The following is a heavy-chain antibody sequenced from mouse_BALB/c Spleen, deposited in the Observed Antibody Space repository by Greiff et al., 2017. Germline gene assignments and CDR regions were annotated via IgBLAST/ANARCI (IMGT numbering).Heavy chain of an antibody. CDR1: GFTFSSYG. J-gene: IGHJ4*01. CDR2: INSNGGST. Sequence: EVKLQESGGGLVQPGGSLKLSCAASGFTFSSYGMSWVRQTPDKRLELVATINSNGGSTYYPDSVKGRFTISRDNAKNTLYLQMSSLKSEDTAMYYCARPMITNYAMDYWGQGTSVTVSS. D-gene: IGHD2-4*01. V-gene: IGHV5-6-3*01. CDR3: ARPMITNYAMDY.